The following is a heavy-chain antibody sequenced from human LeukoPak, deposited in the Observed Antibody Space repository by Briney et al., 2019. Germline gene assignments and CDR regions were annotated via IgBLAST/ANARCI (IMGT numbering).Heavy chain of an antibody. CDR2: ISSSSSYI. CDR3: ARWNWNYYCDY. Sequence: PGGSLRLSCAASGFKFSSYSMKWVRQAPGKGLEWVSFISSSSSYIYYADSLKGRFTISRDNAKNSLYLQMNSLRAEDTAVYYCARWNWNYYCDYWGQGTLVTVSS. D-gene: IGHD1-7*01. V-gene: IGHV3-21*01. CDR1: GFKFSSYS. J-gene: IGHJ4*02.